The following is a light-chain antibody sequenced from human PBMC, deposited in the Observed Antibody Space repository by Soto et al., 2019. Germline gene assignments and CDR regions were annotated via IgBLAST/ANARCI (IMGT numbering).Light chain of an antibody. CDR3: SSYTSSSTPLYV. J-gene: IGLJ1*01. V-gene: IGLV2-14*01. CDR2: DVT. Sequence: QSVLTQPASVSDSPGQSITISCTGTSSDVGGYKYVSWYQQHPDKAPKLMIYDVTNRPSGVSNRFSGSKSGNTASLTISGLQAEDEADYYCSSYTSSSTPLYVFGTGTKVTVL. CDR1: SSDVGGYKY.